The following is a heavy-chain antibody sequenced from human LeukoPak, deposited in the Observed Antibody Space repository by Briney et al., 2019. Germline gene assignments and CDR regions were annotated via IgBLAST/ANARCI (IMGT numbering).Heavy chain of an antibody. J-gene: IGHJ5*02. D-gene: IGHD6-13*01. CDR1: GFTFSYYW. CDR3: ARIIAVGGTAWFDP. CDR2: ISSSGSTI. Sequence: PGGSLRHSCAASGFTFSYYWMHWFRQAPGKGLGWVSYISSSGSTIYYADSVKGRFTISRDNAKNSLYLQMNSLRAEDTAVYSCARIIAVGGTAWFDPWGQGTLVTVSS. V-gene: IGHV3-11*01.